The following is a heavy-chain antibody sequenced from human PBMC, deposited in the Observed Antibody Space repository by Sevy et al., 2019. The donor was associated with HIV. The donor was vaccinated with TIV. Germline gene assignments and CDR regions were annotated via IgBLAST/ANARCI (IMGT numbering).Heavy chain of an antibody. D-gene: IGHD3-3*01. CDR1: GYTLTKLP. V-gene: IGHV1-24*01. J-gene: IGHJ6*02. CDR3: ATLDFWSENPFYGTAV. CDR2: FDPEDGET. Sequence: ASVKVSCKVSGYTLTKLPMHWVRQAPGKGLEWMGGFDPEDGETIYAQRFQGRVTMTEDTSTDTAYMELSSLRSEDTAVYYCATLDFWSENPFYGTAVWGQGTTVTVSS.